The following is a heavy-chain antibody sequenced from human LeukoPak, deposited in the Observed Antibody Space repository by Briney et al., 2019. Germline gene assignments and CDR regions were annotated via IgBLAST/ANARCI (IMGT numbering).Heavy chain of an antibody. CDR2: ISGSGGST. D-gene: IGHD2-2*01. CDR1: GFTFSSYA. J-gene: IGHJ5*02. Sequence: GGSLRLSCAASGFTFSSYAMSWVRQAPGRGLEWVSAISGSGGSTYYADSVKGRFTISRDNSKNTLYLQMNSLRAEGTAVYYCAKVGGYQLLWYNWFDPWGQGTLVTVSS. V-gene: IGHV3-23*01. CDR3: AKVGGYQLLWYNWFDP.